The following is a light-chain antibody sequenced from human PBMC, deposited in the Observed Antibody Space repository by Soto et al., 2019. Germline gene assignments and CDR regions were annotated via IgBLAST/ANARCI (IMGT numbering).Light chain of an antibody. J-gene: IGLJ1*01. V-gene: IGLV2-8*01. Sequence: QAVVTQPPSASGSLGQSVTISCTGTSSDVGGYNYVSWYQQDPGKAPKLLIYDVSHRPSGVPDRFSGSKSGNTASLTVSGLQAEDETDYYCSSYAGSNSLVFGTGTKLTVL. CDR1: SSDVGGYNY. CDR3: SSYAGSNSLV. CDR2: DVS.